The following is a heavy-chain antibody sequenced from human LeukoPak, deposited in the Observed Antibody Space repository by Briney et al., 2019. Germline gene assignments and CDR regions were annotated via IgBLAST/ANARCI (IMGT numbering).Heavy chain of an antibody. J-gene: IGHJ4*02. CDR2: IRSQAYGAAT. Sequence: GGSLRVSCSASGFNFEPYAMSWVRQAPGKGPEWVGFIRSQAYGAATNYAPFVQDRFIISRDDSRSIVHLQLDSLRTDDTAVYFCTRVNYYDSGSLYYGYFDYWGQGALVTVSS. V-gene: IGHV3-49*04. CDR3: TRVNYYDSGSLYYGYFDY. D-gene: IGHD3-22*01. CDR1: GFNFEPYA.